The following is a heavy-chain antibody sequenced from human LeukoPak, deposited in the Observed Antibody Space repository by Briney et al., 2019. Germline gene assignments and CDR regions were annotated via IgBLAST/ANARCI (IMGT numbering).Heavy chain of an antibody. CDR2: IVVGSGNT. D-gene: IGHD2-21*02. Sequence: GTSVKVSCTASGFTFTSSAMQWVRQARGQRLEWIGWIVVGSGNTNYAQKFQERVTITRDMSTSTAYMELGSLRSEDTAVYYCAADVPYCGGDCYSVYYYYYGMDVWGQGTTVTVSS. CDR3: AADVPYCGGDCYSVYYYYYGMDV. V-gene: IGHV1-58*02. CDR1: GFTFTSSA. J-gene: IGHJ6*02.